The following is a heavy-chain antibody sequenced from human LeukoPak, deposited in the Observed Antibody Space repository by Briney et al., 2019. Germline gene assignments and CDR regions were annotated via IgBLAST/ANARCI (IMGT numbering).Heavy chain of an antibody. CDR1: GFTVSRNY. V-gene: IGHV3-53*01. CDR2: LYSGGST. D-gene: IGHD3-22*01. J-gene: IGHJ1*01. Sequence: GGSLRLSCVASGFTVSRNYMSWVRQAPGKGLEWVSVLYSGGSTNYADSVKGRFTISRDNSKNTLYLQMNSLRAEDTAVYYCARVRDYYDSRGYYFEYFDHWGQGTLVTVSS. CDR3: ARVRDYYDSRGYYFEYFDH.